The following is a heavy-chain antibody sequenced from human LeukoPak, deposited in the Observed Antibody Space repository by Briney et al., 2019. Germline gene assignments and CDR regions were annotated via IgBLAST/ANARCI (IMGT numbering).Heavy chain of an antibody. CDR3: ARDGGYKLDY. D-gene: IGHD5-18*01. V-gene: IGHV6-1*01. CDR1: GDSVSSNSAA. CDR2: TYYRSKWYI. Sequence: SETLSLTCAISGDSVSSNSAAWNWIRQSPSTGLEWLGRTYYRSKWYIEYAVSVKGRIIIDPDTSKNQFSLQLNSVTPEDTAVYYCARDGGYKLDYWGQGTLVTVSS. J-gene: IGHJ4*02.